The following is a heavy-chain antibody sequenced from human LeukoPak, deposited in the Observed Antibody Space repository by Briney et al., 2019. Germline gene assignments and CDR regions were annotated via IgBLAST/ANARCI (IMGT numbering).Heavy chain of an antibody. CDR3: ASYDYIWGSYRYGGYFDY. D-gene: IGHD3-16*02. CDR2: INHSGST. J-gene: IGHJ4*02. CDR1: GGPFSGHY. Sequence: PSETLSLTCAVYGGPFSGHYWSWIRQPPGKGLEWIGEINHSGSTNYNPSLKSRVTISVDTSKNQFSLKLSSVTAADTAVYYCASYDYIWGSYRYGGYFDYWGQGTLVTVSS. V-gene: IGHV4-34*01.